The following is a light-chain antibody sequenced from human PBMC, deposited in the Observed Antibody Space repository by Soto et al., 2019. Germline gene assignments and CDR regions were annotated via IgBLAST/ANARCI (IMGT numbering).Light chain of an antibody. CDR1: QSISNY. CDR2: DAS. V-gene: IGKV3-11*01. Sequence: EIVFTQAPVTRALFPGETATLSCRASQSISNYLTWYQQEPGQAHRLLIYDASNRATGIPARLSGSGSGKDLTLTIRSLEPEDFAVYYGKQRSNWPINCGKGTRLEIK. J-gene: IGKJ5*01. CDR3: KQRSNWPIN.